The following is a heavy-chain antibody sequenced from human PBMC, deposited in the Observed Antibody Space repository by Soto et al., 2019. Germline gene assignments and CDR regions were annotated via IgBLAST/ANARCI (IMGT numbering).Heavy chain of an antibody. D-gene: IGHD2-2*01. J-gene: IGHJ6*02. CDR1: GFTFSIYP. Sequence: HPGGSLRLSCAASGFTFSIYPMIWVRQAPGKGLEWVSLISGSAYSTYYADSVKGRFTISRDNAKNTLYLQMNSLRAEDTAVYYCAKDSSTSRYYYDMDVWGRGTTVTVSS. V-gene: IGHV3-23*01. CDR2: ISGSAYST. CDR3: AKDSSTSRYYYDMDV.